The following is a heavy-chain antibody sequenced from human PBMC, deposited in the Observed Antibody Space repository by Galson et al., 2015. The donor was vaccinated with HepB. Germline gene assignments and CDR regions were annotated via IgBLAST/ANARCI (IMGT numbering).Heavy chain of an antibody. D-gene: IGHD3-22*01. V-gene: IGHV4-31*03. J-gene: IGHJ3*02. CDR3: ARVSPTALLGSSGMGEGAFDI. CDR2: IYYSGST. Sequence: LTCTVSGGSISSGGYYWSWIRQHPGKGLEWIGYIYYSGSTYYNPSLKSRVTISVDTSKNQFSLKLSSVTAADTAVYYCARVSPTALLGSSGMGEGAFDIWGQGTMVTVSS. CDR1: GGSISSGGYY.